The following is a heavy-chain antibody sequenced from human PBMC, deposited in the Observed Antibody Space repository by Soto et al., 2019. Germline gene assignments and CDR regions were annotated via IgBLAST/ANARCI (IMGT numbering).Heavy chain of an antibody. CDR2: ISYDGSNK. J-gene: IGHJ4*02. D-gene: IGHD3-10*01. CDR3: ARDSQYGSGSDY. CDR1: GFTFSSYA. V-gene: IGHV3-30-3*01. Sequence: GGSLRLSCAASGFTFSSYAMHWVRQAPGKGLEWVAVISYDGSNKYYADSVKGRFTISRDNSKNTLYLQMNSLRAEDTAVYYCARDSQYGSGSDYWGQGTLVTVSS.